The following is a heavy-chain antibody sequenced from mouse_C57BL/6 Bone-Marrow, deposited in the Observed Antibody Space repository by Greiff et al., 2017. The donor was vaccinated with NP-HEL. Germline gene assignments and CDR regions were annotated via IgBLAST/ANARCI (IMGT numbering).Heavy chain of an antibody. V-gene: IGHV1-82*01. D-gene: IGHD2-2*01. Sequence: QVQLQQSGPELVKPGASVKISCKASGYAFSSSWMNWVKQRPGKGLEWIGRIYPGDGDTNYNGKFKGKATLTADKSSSTAYMQLSSLTSEDSAVYFCARRPSIYYGYDGFAYWGQGTLVTVSA. CDR2: IYPGDGDT. CDR1: GYAFSSSW. J-gene: IGHJ3*01. CDR3: ARRPSIYYGYDGFAY.